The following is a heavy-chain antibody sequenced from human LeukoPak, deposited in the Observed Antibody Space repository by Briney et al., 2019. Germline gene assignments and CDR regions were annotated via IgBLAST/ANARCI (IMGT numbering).Heavy chain of an antibody. CDR1: GGSFSGYN. V-gene: IGHV4-34*01. CDR2: IDHSGST. CDR3: ARRGCSSTSCLYKYYGMDV. Sequence: SETLSLTCAVYGGSFSGYNWRWVRQAPGKGLEWIGEIDHSGSTNYNPSLKSRVTISVDTSKNQFSLKVSSVTAADTAVYYCARRGCSSTSCLYKYYGMDVWGKGTTVTVSS. J-gene: IGHJ6*04. D-gene: IGHD2-2*01.